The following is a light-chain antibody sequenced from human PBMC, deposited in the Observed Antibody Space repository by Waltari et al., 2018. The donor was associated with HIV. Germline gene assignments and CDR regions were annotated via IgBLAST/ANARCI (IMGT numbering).Light chain of an antibody. J-gene: IGKJ4*01. Sequence: DIKLTQSPDSLTVSLGDRATINCKSSQSVLFTSNDKNYLACYQQKPGQPTKMLLYWASTQESGVPYRFSGSGSGTEFTLTIDSLQAEDVAVYYCQQYYTLPLTFGGGTKVEIK. V-gene: IGKV4-1*01. CDR3: QQYYTLPLT. CDR1: QSVLFTSNDKNY. CDR2: WAS.